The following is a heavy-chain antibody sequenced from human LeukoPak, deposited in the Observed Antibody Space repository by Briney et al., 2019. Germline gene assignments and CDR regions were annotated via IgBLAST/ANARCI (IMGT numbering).Heavy chain of an antibody. J-gene: IGHJ4*02. Sequence: GGSLRLSCAASGFTFSSYAMSWVRQAPGKGLEWVSGINWNGGSTGYADSVKGRFTISRDNAKNSLYLQMNSLRAEDTALYYCARRGYGDYPPDYWGQGTLVTVSS. D-gene: IGHD4-17*01. CDR2: INWNGGST. V-gene: IGHV3-20*04. CDR3: ARRGYGDYPPDY. CDR1: GFTFSSYA.